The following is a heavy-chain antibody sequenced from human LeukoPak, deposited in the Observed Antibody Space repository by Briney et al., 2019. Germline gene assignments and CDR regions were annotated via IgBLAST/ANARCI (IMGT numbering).Heavy chain of an antibody. CDR3: ARDGHYYDSSGSYYYYYYMDV. CDR1: GGSISSSSYY. D-gene: IGHD3-22*01. Sequence: SETLSPTCTVSGGSISSSSYYWGWIRQPPGKGLEWIGRIYTSGSTNYNPSLKSRVTMSVDTSKNQFSLKLNSVTAADTAVYYCARDGHYYDSSGSYYYYYYMDVWGKGTTVTVSS. J-gene: IGHJ6*03. CDR2: IYTSGST. V-gene: IGHV4-39*07.